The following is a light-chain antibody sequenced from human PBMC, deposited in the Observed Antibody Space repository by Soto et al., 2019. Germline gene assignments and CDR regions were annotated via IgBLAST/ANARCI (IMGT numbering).Light chain of an antibody. CDR1: SSDVGGYNY. V-gene: IGLV2-11*01. CDR2: DVS. CDR3: SLKTSSVTWV. Sequence: QSVLTQPRSVSGSPGQSVTISCTGTSSDVGGYNYVSWYQQHPGKAPKLMIYDVSKRPSGVPDRFSGSKSGNTASLTISGLQAEDEADYYCSLKTSSVTWVFGGGTKLTVL. J-gene: IGLJ3*02.